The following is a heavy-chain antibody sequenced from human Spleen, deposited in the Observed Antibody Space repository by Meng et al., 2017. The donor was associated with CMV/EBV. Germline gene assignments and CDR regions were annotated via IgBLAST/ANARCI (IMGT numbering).Heavy chain of an antibody. J-gene: IGHJ4*02. D-gene: IGHD2-2*03. CDR2: IIPIFGTA. CDR3: ATESGRFPRVDIVVVPGTFDY. V-gene: IGHV1-69*12. CDR1: GGTFSSYA. Sequence: VQLVQSGAEVKKPGSSVKVSCKASGGTFSSYAISWVRQAPGQGLEWMGGIIPIFGTANYAQKFQGRVTITADESTSTAYMELSSLRSEDTAVYYCATESGRFPRVDIVVVPGTFDYWGQGTLVTVSS.